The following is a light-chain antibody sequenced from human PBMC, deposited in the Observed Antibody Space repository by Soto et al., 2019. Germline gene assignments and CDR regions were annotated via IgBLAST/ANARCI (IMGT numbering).Light chain of an antibody. CDR2: DAS. V-gene: IGKV3-11*01. Sequence: EIEITRSPANLSVSPGERATLSCRASQSVSNNVAWCAQRPGPAPRILIYDASNTATGTPARFSGSGSGTDFTLTISSLEPEDFAVYYCQQRSHGLTFGGGTQVDIK. J-gene: IGKJ4*01. CDR3: QQRSHGLT. CDR1: QSVSNN.